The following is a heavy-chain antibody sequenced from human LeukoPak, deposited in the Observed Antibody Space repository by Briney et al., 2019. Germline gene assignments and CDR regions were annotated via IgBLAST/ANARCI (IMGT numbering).Heavy chain of an antibody. V-gene: IGHV1-2*02. CDR2: INPNSGGT. J-gene: IGHJ4*02. CDR3: ARVYSNYVQGVGY. D-gene: IGHD4-4*01. CDR1: GYTFTKYY. Sequence: ASVTVSCKTSGYTFTKYYIHWVRQAPGQGLEWMGWINPNSGGTNYAQKFQGRVTMTRDTSISTAYMELSRLRSDDTAVYYCARVYSNYVQGVGYWGQGTLVTVSS.